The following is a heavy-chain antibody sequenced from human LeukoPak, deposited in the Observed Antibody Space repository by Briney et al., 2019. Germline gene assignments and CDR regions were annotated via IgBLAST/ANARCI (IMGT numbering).Heavy chain of an antibody. J-gene: IGHJ5*02. V-gene: IGHV4-39*01. D-gene: IGHD2-2*01. CDR2: IYYSGST. CDR1: GGSISSSSYY. Sequence: SETLSLTCTVSGGSISSSSYYWGWIRQPPGKGLEWIGSIYYSGSTYYNPSLKSRVTISVDTSKNQFSLKLSSVTAADTAAYYCARGLIGYCSSTSCPNWFEPWGEGTLVTVSS. CDR3: ARGLIGYCSSTSCPNWFEP.